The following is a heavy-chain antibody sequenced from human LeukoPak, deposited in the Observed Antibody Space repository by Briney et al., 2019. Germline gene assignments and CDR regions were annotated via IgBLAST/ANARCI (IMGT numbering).Heavy chain of an antibody. Sequence: GGSLRLSCIGSTFTFSDYGMHWVRQAPGKGLEWVANIKEDGSERCYVDSVKGRFTISRDNAKNSLYLQMNSLRGEDTAVYFCVRDLGYSSVWSPTHGGDWGQGTLVTVSS. CDR3: VRDLGYSSVWSPTHGGD. V-gene: IGHV3-7*01. D-gene: IGHD6-19*01. CDR2: IKEDGSER. J-gene: IGHJ4*02. CDR1: TFTFSDYG.